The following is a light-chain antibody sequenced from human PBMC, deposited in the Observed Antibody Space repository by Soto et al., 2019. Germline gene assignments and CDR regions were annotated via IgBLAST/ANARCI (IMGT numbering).Light chain of an antibody. V-gene: IGLV1-47*01. Sequence: QSVLTQPPSAPGTPGQRVTISCSGSSSNIGSNYVYWYQQLPGTAPKLLIYRNSQRPSGVPDRFSGSKSGTSASLAISGLRSEDEADYYCAAWDDSLSGLFGGGTKVTVL. J-gene: IGLJ2*01. CDR1: SSNIGSNY. CDR2: RNS. CDR3: AAWDDSLSGL.